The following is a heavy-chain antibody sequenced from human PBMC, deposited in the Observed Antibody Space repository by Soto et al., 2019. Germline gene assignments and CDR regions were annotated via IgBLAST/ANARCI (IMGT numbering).Heavy chain of an antibody. CDR3: VTSLWSGYHYYMDV. D-gene: IGHD3-3*01. V-gene: IGHV4-59*08. J-gene: IGHJ6*03. CDR1: GGSIGNYY. Sequence: SETLSLTCSVAGGSIGNYYWTWIRQPPGKGLEWIGYIYDGGTSTNYNPSLKSRATNLVDTSKNQFSLNLSSVTAADAAVYYCVTSLWSGYHYYMDVWGKGTTVTVSS. CDR2: IYDGGTST.